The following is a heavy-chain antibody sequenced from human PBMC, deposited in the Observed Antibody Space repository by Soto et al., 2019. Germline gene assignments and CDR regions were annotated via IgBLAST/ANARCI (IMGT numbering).Heavy chain of an antibody. J-gene: IGHJ4*02. Sequence: GGSLRLSCAASGFTFSSYGMHWVRQAPGKGLEWVAVIWYDGSNKYYADSVKGRFTISRDNSKNTLYLQMNSLRAEDTAVYYCARDRGKGSSWYYFDYWGQGTLVTVSS. CDR2: IWYDGSNK. D-gene: IGHD6-13*01. CDR1: GFTFSSYG. V-gene: IGHV3-33*01. CDR3: ARDRGKGSSWYYFDY.